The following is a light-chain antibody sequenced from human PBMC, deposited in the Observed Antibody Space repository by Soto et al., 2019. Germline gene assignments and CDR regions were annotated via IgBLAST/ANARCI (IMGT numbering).Light chain of an antibody. V-gene: IGKV1-33*01. J-gene: IGKJ4*01. CDR1: QDINNY. Sequence: DIQLTQSPSSLSASIGDRITITCQASQDINNYLNWYEQKPGEAPKLLIYDASSLEAGVPSRFSGSGSGTDFTLSISSLQPEDIATYYCQQYDNLPLTFGGGTKVEIK. CDR3: QQYDNLPLT. CDR2: DAS.